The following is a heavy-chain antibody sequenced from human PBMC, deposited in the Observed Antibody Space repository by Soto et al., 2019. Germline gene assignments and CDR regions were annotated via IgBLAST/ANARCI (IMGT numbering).Heavy chain of an antibody. CDR1: GGTFSSYA. CDR3: AKDHHTAIPVDTDY. V-gene: IGHV1-69*13. J-gene: IGHJ4*02. Sequence: SVKVSCKASGGTFSSYAISWVRQAPGQGLEWMGGIIPIFGTANYAQKFQGRFTISADDSTSTAYMQLSSLRPEDTAIYYCAKDHHTAIPVDTDYWGQATLVTVSS. D-gene: IGHD6-19*01. CDR2: IIPIFGTA.